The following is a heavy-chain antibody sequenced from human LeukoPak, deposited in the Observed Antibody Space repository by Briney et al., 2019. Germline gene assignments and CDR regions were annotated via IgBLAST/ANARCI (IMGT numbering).Heavy chain of an antibody. V-gene: IGHV1-2*02. CDR1: GGTFNSYA. D-gene: IGHD6-19*01. CDR2: INPNSGGT. CDR3: ARGEQWLGTNFDY. J-gene: IGHJ4*02. Sequence: ASVKVSCKASGGTFNSYAISWVRQAPGQGLEWMGWINPNSGGTNYAQKFQGRVTMTRDTSISTAYMELSRLRSDDTAVYYCARGEQWLGTNFDYWGQGTLVTVSS.